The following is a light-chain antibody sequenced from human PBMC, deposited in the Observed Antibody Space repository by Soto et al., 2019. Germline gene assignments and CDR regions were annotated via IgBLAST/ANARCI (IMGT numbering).Light chain of an antibody. V-gene: IGKV3-15*01. Sequence: EIVLTQSPATLSVSPWERATLSCRASQSITSDLVWYQQKPGQAPRLLIYGASTRATGIPARFSGSGSGTDFTLTISSLQSEDFAVYYCQQWHSSPSITFGQGTRLEIK. J-gene: IGKJ5*01. CDR2: GAS. CDR1: QSITSD. CDR3: QQWHSSPSIT.